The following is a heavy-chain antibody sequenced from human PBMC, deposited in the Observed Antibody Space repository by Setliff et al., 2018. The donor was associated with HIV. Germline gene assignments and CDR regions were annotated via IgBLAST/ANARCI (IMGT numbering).Heavy chain of an antibody. V-gene: IGHV3-21*01. J-gene: IGHJ4*02. CDR1: GFTFSSYS. D-gene: IGHD3-10*01. CDR2: IGSRSSYI. CDR3: VRGRDSPYYFDY. Sequence: LRLSCAASGFTFSSYSMNWVRQAPGKGLEWVASIGSRSSYIYYIDSLKDRFTISRDNAKNSLYLQMNSLRAEDTAVYYCVRGRDSPYYFDYWGQGMLVTVSS.